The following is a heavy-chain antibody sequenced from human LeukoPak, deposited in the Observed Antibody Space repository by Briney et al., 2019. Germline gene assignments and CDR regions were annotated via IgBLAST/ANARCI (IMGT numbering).Heavy chain of an antibody. V-gene: IGHV4-61*02. CDR1: GGSISSGSYY. Sequence: PSETLSLTCTVSGGSISSGSYYWSWIRQPAGKGLEWIVRIYTSGSTNYNPSLKSRVTISVDTSKNQFSLKLSSVTAADTAVYYCARDLRQQLGQYYYYYLDVWGKGTTVTVSS. CDR3: ARDLRQQLGQYYYYYLDV. CDR2: IYTSGST. D-gene: IGHD6-13*01. J-gene: IGHJ6*03.